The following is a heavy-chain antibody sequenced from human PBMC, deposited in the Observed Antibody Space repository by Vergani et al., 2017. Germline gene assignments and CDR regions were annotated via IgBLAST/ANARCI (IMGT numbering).Heavy chain of an antibody. D-gene: IGHD3-9*01. Sequence: QLQLQKSGSGLVKTSQTLSLTCAVSGGSISSGGYSWSWIRQPTGKGLVWIGYIYHSGSNYYNPALKSRVTISVDRSKNQFSLQLSSVTAADTAVYYCARGYDILTGYYPPDDFDYWGQGTLVTVSS. CDR1: GGSISSGGYS. CDR3: ARGYDILTGYYPPDDFDY. V-gene: IGHV4-30-2*01. J-gene: IGHJ4*02. CDR2: IYHSGSN.